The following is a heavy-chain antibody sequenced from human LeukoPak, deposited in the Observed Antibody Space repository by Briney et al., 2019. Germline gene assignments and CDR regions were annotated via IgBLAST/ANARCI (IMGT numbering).Heavy chain of an antibody. V-gene: IGHV3-30*03. CDR1: GFTFSSYG. J-gene: IGHJ3*02. D-gene: IGHD3-22*01. CDR2: ISYDGSNK. CDR3: TTDLLANYYYDSSGHGAFDI. Sequence: GGSLRLSCAASGFTFSSYGMHWVRQAPGKGLEWVAVISYDGSNKYYADSVKGRFTISRDNSKNTLYLQMNSLRAEDTAVYYCTTDLLANYYYDSSGHGAFDIWGQGTMVTVSS.